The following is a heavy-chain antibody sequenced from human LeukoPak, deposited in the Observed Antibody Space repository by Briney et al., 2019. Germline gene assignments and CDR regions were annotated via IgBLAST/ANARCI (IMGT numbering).Heavy chain of an antibody. D-gene: IGHD5-24*01. J-gene: IGHJ4*02. V-gene: IGHV1-69*13. CDR1: GGTFSSYA. CDR2: IIPIFGTA. CDR3: AREEMWEGYSYGPSRDGYSNLDY. Sequence: GASVKVSCKASGGTFSSYAISWVRQAPGQGLEWMGGIIPIFGTANYAQKFQGRVTITADESTSTAYMELSSLRSEDTAVYYCAREEMWEGYSYGPSRDGYSNLDYWGQGTLVTVSS.